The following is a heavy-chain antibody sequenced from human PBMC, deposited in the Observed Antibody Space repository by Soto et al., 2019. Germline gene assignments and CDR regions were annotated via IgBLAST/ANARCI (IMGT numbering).Heavy chain of an antibody. CDR3: SGCSGGACHQYYGMDV. Sequence: EVHLVESGGGLVKPGGSLRLSCAVSGFTFSSCTMNWVRQAPGKGLEWVSSISPSTSHIYYADSVKGGFTISRDNAKNSLFLQMNSLRAEDTAVYYCSGCSGGACHQYYGMDVWGQGTTVTVSS. J-gene: IGHJ6*02. V-gene: IGHV3-21*01. CDR1: GFTFSSCT. D-gene: IGHD2-15*01. CDR2: ISPSTSHI.